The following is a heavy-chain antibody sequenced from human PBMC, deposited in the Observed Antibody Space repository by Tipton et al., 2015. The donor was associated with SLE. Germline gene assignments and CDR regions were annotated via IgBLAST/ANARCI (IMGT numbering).Heavy chain of an antibody. CDR1: GFTFSGYW. CDR2: IKQDGSEK. D-gene: IGHD5-12*01. Sequence: SLRLSCAASGFTFSGYWMTWVRQAPGKGLEWVANIKQDGSEKYYVESVKGRFTISRDNAKTSLYLQMNSLRADDTGVYYCARLSGFDSLFVYWGQGTLVTVSS. J-gene: IGHJ4*02. CDR3: ARLSGFDSLFVY. V-gene: IGHV3-7*01.